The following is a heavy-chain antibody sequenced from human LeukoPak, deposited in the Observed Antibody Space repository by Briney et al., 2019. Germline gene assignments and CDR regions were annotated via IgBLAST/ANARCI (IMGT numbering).Heavy chain of an antibody. V-gene: IGHV3-48*01. D-gene: IGHD3-22*01. J-gene: IGHJ4*02. Sequence: GGSLRLSCAASGFTFTSYNMNWVRQAPGKGLEWVSYISSDGRTIYYADSARGRFTISRDNPKNSLYLQMNSLRAEDTALYYCSTDTYYYQRSGNRDYWGQGTLVTVSS. CDR2: ISSDGRTI. CDR1: GFTFTSYN. CDR3: STDTYYYQRSGNRDY.